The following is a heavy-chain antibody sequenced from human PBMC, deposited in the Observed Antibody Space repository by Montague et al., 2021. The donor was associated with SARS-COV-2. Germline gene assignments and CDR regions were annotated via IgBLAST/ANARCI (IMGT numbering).Heavy chain of an antibody. J-gene: IGHJ4*01. V-gene: IGHV4-59*02. D-gene: IGHD2-2*02. CDR1: GVSVSGYY. CDR3: ARDLRYTALFRFFDY. CDR2: MYYNRSS. Sequence: SETLSLTCAIPGVSVSGYYWAWIRQPPGKGLEWIGYMYYNRSSNYNPSLKSRVSMSIDTSKNQFSLKLTSVTAADTGVYYCARDLRYTALFRFFDYWGHGAQVTVSS.